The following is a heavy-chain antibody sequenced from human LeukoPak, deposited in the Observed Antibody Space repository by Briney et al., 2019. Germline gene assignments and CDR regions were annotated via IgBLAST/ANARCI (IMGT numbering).Heavy chain of an antibody. Sequence: PGGSLRLSCAASGFTFSSYSMNWVRQAPGKGLEWVSYISSRSSTIYYADSVKGRFTISRDNAKNSLYLQMNSLRAEDTAVYYCARWGPYCSSTSCYGLGYWGQGTLVTVSS. CDR3: ARWGPYCSSTSCYGLGY. V-gene: IGHV3-48*01. CDR1: GFTFSSYS. D-gene: IGHD2-2*01. J-gene: IGHJ4*02. CDR2: ISSRSSTI.